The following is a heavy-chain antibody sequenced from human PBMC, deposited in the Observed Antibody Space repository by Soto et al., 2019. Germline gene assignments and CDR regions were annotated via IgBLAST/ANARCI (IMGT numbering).Heavy chain of an antibody. CDR1: GVTFSSYA. Sequence: ASVKVSCKASGVTFSSYAISWVRQAPGQGLEWMGGIIPSFGTANYAQKFQGRVTITADESTSTAYMELSSLRSEDTAVYYCASAYSVSYLVYYYYGMDVWGQGTTVTVSS. CDR2: IIPSFGTA. J-gene: IGHJ6*02. CDR3: ASAYSVSYLVYYYYGMDV. D-gene: IGHD1-26*01. V-gene: IGHV1-69*13.